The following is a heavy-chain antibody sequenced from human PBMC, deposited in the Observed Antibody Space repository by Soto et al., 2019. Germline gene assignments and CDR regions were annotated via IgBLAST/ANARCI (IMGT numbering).Heavy chain of an antibody. CDR2: IWYDGSNK. J-gene: IGHJ4*02. D-gene: IGHD5-12*01. CDR1: GFTFSSYG. CDR3: ARDGSSRDGYNPFDY. V-gene: IGHV3-33*01. Sequence: GGSLRLSCAASGFTFSSYGMHWVRQAPGKGLEWVAVIWYDGSNKYYADSVKGRFTISRDNSKNTLYLQMNSLRAEDTAVYYCARDGSSRDGYNPFDYWGQGTLVTVSS.